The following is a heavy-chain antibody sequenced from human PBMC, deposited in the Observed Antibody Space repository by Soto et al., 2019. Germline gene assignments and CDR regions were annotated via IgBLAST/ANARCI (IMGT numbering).Heavy chain of an antibody. D-gene: IGHD6-6*01. J-gene: IGHJ6*02. CDR3: ARGEYSSSYYYYYGMDV. V-gene: IGHV1-69*06. CDR1: GGTFSSYA. Sequence: PSVKVSCKASGGTFSSYAISWVRQAPGQGLEWMGGIIPIFGTANYAQKFQGRVTITADKSTSTAYVELSSLRSEDTAVYFCARGEYSSSYYYYYGMDVWGQGTTVTVPS. CDR2: IIPIFGTA.